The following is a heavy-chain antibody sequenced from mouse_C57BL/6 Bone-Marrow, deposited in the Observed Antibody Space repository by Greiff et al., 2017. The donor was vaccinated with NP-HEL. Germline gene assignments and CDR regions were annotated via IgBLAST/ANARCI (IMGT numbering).Heavy chain of an antibody. CDR3: AYSNYSWFAY. Sequence: QVQLQQSGAELVRPGASVKLSCKASGYTFTDYYINWVKQRPGQGLEWIARIYPGSGNTYYTEKFKGKATLTAEKSSSTAYMQLSSLTSEDSAVYFCAYSNYSWFAYWGQGTLVTVSA. CDR1: GYTFTDYY. CDR2: IYPGSGNT. V-gene: IGHV1-76*01. J-gene: IGHJ3*01. D-gene: IGHD2-5*01.